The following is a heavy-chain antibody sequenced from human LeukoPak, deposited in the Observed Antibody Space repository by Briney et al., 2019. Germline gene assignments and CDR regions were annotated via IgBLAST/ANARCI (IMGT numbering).Heavy chain of an antibody. J-gene: IGHJ4*02. Sequence: ASVKVSCKVSGYTLTELSMHWVRQAPGKGLEWMGGFDPEDGETIYAQKFQGRVTMTRDTSTSTVYMELSSLRSEDTAVYYCARGDYSNSVDYWGQGTLVTVSS. CDR3: ARGDYSNSVDY. CDR1: GYTLTELS. V-gene: IGHV1-24*01. CDR2: FDPEDGET. D-gene: IGHD4-11*01.